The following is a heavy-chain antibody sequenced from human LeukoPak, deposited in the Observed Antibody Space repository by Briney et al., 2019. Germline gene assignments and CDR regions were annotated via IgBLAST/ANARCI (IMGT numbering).Heavy chain of an antibody. J-gene: IGHJ3*02. V-gene: IGHV4-30-4*01. Sequence: SQTLSLTCTGSGCASGSGDYYFSSIRQPPENGLEWIGYICYSGSTYYNPSLKSRVTISVDTSKNQLSLKLSSVTAADTAVYYCARDQVAGTGSAFDIWGQGIMVTVSS. D-gene: IGHD6-19*01. CDR1: GCASGSGDYY. CDR3: ARDQVAGTGSAFDI. CDR2: ICYSGST.